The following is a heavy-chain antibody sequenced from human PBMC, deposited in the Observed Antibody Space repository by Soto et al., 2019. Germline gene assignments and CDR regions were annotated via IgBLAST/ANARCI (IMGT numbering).Heavy chain of an antibody. Sequence: ASVKVSCKASGYTFTSYGISWVRQAPGQRLEWMGWINAGNGNTKYSQKFQGRVTITRDTSASTAYMELSSLRSEDTAVYYCASRYSSGWYEIFSWGQGTLVTV. V-gene: IGHV1-3*01. CDR1: GYTFTSYG. J-gene: IGHJ5*02. D-gene: IGHD6-19*01. CDR3: ASRYSSGWYEIFS. CDR2: INAGNGNT.